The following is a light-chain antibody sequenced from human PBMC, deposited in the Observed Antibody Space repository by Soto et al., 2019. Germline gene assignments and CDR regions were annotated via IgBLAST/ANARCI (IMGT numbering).Light chain of an antibody. CDR3: QQFGSSPVT. Sequence: EIVLTQSPGTLSLSPGETATLSCRASQSVDSSNLAWYQQKPGQAPSLLIFGASTRATGIPDRFTGSGSGAEFTLTISGLESEDFAVYYCQQFGSSPVTFGQGTKLEIK. CDR1: QSVDSSN. J-gene: IGKJ2*01. CDR2: GAS. V-gene: IGKV3-20*01.